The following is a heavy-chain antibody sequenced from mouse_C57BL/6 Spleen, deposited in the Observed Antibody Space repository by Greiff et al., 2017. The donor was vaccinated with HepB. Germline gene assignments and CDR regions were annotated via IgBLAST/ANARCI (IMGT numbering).Heavy chain of an antibody. CDR2: IRNKANGYTT. V-gene: IGHV7-3*01. CDR3: ARGDYSLFDY. Sequence: DVQLVESGGGLVQPGGSLSLSCAASGFTFTDYYMSWVRQPPGKALEWLGFIRNKANGYTTEYSASVKGRFTISRDNSQSILYLQMNALRAEDSATYYCARGDYSLFDYWGQGTTLTVSS. D-gene: IGHD2-12*01. CDR1: GFTFTDYY. J-gene: IGHJ2*01.